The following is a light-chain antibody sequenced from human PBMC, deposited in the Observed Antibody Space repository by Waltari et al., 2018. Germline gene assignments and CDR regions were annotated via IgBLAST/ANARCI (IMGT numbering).Light chain of an antibody. Sequence: QSVLTQPPSVSGAPGQRVTISCTGSSSDIGAGFDVQWYQQLPGTAPKLLISGNRSLPAGVPDLSAASRSGTSASLAIAGLQAEDEADYYCQSWDSGLSAFVFGTGTKVTVL. V-gene: IGLV1-40*01. CDR2: GNR. J-gene: IGLJ1*01. CDR3: QSWDSGLSAFV. CDR1: SSDIGAGFD.